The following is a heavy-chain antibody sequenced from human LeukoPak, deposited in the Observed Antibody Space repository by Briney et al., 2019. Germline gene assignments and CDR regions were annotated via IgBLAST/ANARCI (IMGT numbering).Heavy chain of an antibody. CDR1: GVSISSYY. CDR3: ARDRTGDYGDYVGWFDP. CDR2: IYTSGST. V-gene: IGHV4-4*07. Sequence: SETLSLTCTVSGVSISSYYWSWIRQPAAKGLEWIGRIYTSGSTNYNPSLKSRVTMSVDTSKNQFSLKLSSVTAADTAVYYCARDRTGDYGDYVGWFDPWGQGTLVTVSS. D-gene: IGHD4-17*01. J-gene: IGHJ5*02.